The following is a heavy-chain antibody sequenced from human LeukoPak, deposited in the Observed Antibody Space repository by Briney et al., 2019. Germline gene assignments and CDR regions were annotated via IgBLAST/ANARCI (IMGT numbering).Heavy chain of an antibody. D-gene: IGHD3-9*01. CDR2: IYYSGST. Sequence: PSETLSLTCTVSGGSISSSSYYWGWIRQPPGKGLEWIGSIYYSGSTYYNPSLKSRVTISVDTSKNQFSLKLSPVTAADTAVYYCARDPPYDILTGYYSGWGQGTLVTVSS. J-gene: IGHJ1*01. V-gene: IGHV4-39*07. CDR1: GGSISSSSYY. CDR3: ARDPPYDILTGYYSG.